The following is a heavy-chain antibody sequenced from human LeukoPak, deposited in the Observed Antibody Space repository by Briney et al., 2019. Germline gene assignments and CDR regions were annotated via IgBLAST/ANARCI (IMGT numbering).Heavy chain of an antibody. D-gene: IGHD3-22*01. CDR2: TFFSGST. Sequence: ASETLSLTCDVSGGSISRSSHYWGWIRQAPGKGLEWVGSTFFSGSTYHNPSLRGRVTVSLDKTHFSLSLTSVTAADTAVYYCARDLVVITARNFDYWGQGTLVTVSS. V-gene: IGHV4-39*07. CDR3: ARDLVVITARNFDY. CDR1: GGSISRSSHY. J-gene: IGHJ4*02.